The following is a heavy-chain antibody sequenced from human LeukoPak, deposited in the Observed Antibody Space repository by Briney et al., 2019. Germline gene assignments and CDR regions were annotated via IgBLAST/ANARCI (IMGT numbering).Heavy chain of an antibody. V-gene: IGHV3-9*01. D-gene: IGHD3-22*01. CDR2: ISWNSGSI. CDR1: GFTFDDYA. J-gene: IGHJ4*02. Sequence: GGSLRLSRAASGFTFDDYAMHRVRHAPGKGLEWVSGISWNSGSIGYADSVKGRFTISRDNAKNSLYLQMNSLRAEDTALYYCAKDILLQRDYDSSGYYDYWGQGTLVTVSS. CDR3: AKDILLQRDYDSSGYYDY.